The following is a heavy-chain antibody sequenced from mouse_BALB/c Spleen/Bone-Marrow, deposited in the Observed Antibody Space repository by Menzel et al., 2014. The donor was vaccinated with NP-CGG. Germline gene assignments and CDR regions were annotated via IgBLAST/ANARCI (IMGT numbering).Heavy chain of an antibody. J-gene: IGHJ3*01. D-gene: IGHD2-10*02. Sequence: EVKVEESGGGLVQPGGSLKVSCAASGFDSSRDWMSWVRQAPGKGLEWIGEINPDSSTINHTPSLKDKFIISRDNAKNTLYLQMSKVRSEDTALYYCARQYGNYWFAYWGQGTLVTVSA. CDR3: ARQYGNYWFAY. CDR1: GFDSSRDW. CDR2: INPDSSTI. V-gene: IGHV4-1*02.